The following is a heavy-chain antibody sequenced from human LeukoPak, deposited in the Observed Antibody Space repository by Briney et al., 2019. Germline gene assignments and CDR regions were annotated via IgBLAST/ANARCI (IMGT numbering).Heavy chain of an antibody. J-gene: IGHJ4*02. D-gene: IGHD6-19*01. V-gene: IGHV5-51*01. CDR1: GYSFTSYW. Sequence: GESLKISCKGSGYSFTSYWIGWVRRMPGKGLEWMGIIYVGDSDTRYSTSFQGQVTISADRSISTAYLQGSSLKASDTAMYYCARLYGNGWYRRGDYWGQGTLVTVSS. CDR2: IYVGDSDT. CDR3: ARLYGNGWYRRGDY.